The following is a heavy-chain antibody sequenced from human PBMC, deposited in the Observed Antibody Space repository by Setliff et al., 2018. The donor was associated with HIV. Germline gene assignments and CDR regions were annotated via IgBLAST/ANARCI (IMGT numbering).Heavy chain of an antibody. CDR2: INHSGTT. D-gene: IGHD1-20*01. V-gene: IGHV4-34*01. Sequence: SETLSLTCAVYGGSFSGFYWTWIRQPPGKGLEWIGEINHSGTTKYSPSLKSRVTISVDTSKSQFSLRLTSVTAADTAVYYCARGLGYKGWFDPWGQGSLVTVS. CDR3: ARGLGYKGWFDP. J-gene: IGHJ5*02. CDR1: GGSFSGFY.